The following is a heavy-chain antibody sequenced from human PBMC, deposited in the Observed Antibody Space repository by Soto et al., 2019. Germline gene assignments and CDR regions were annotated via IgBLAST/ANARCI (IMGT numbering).Heavy chain of an antibody. Sequence: ASLKVSCKASGYTFTGYYMHWVRQAPGQGLEWMGWINPNSGGTNYAQKFQGWVTMTRDTSISTAYMELSRLRSDDTAVYYCARDCGGDCYYYYGMDVWGQGTTVTVSS. V-gene: IGHV1-2*04. J-gene: IGHJ6*02. CDR3: ARDCGGDCYYYYGMDV. CDR2: INPNSGGT. D-gene: IGHD2-21*02. CDR1: GYTFTGYY.